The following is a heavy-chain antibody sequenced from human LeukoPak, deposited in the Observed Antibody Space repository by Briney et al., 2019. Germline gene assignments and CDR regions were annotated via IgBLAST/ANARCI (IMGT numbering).Heavy chain of an antibody. CDR2: IYYSGST. Sequence: PSETLSLTCTVSGGSISSYYWSWIRQPPGKGLEWIGYIYYSGSTNYNPSLKSRVTISVDTSKNQFSLKLSSVTAADTAVYYCAREGVYGDYVWSLDYWGQGTLVTVSS. D-gene: IGHD4-17*01. J-gene: IGHJ4*02. V-gene: IGHV4-59*01. CDR3: AREGVYGDYVWSLDY. CDR1: GGSISSYY.